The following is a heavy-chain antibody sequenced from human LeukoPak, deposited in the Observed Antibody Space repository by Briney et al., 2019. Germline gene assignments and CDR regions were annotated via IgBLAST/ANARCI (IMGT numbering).Heavy chain of an antibody. D-gene: IGHD1-26*01. V-gene: IGHV3-21*01. CDR3: AKVRWDDYFDY. CDR1: GFTFSDYS. Sequence: KPGGSLTLSCTPSGFTFSDYSMNWVRHAPGKGLEWVSGISSSSEYRHYADSLKGRFTISRDNAKNSLYLQINSLRAEDTAVYYCAKVRWDDYFDYWGQGTLVTVSS. CDR2: ISSSSEYR. J-gene: IGHJ4*02.